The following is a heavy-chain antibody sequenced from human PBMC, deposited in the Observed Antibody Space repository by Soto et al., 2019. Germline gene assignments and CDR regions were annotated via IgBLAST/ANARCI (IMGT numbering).Heavy chain of an antibody. J-gene: IGHJ5*02. V-gene: IGHV3-21*01. Sequence: PGGSLRLSCAASGFTFSSYSMNWVRQAPGKGLEWVSSISSSSSYIYYADSVKGRFTISRDNAKNSLYLQMNSLRAEDTAVYYCARDRMVVPAASLVWFAPWGQRTLVTVSS. CDR2: ISSSSSYI. D-gene: IGHD2-2*01. CDR1: GFTFSSYS. CDR3: ARDRMVVPAASLVWFAP.